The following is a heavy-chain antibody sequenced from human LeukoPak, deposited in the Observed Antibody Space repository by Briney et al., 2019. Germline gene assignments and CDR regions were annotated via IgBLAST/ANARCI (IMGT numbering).Heavy chain of an antibody. Sequence: ASVTVSCTASAYTFTNYNINWVRQATGQGLEWMGWMNPNNGDSGYAQKFQGRVTITRDTSISTSYMELRSLRSDDTAVYFCARTTSFTASGYDYWGQGTLVTVSS. D-gene: IGHD6-25*01. CDR2: MNPNNGDS. J-gene: IGHJ4*02. CDR3: ARTTSFTASGYDY. V-gene: IGHV1-8*03. CDR1: AYTFTNYN.